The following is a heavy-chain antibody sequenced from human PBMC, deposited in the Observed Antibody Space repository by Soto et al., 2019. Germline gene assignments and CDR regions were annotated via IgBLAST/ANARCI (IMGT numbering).Heavy chain of an antibody. J-gene: IGHJ1*01. Sequence: SVKVSFKASGGTFSSYAISWVRQAPGQGLEWMGGIIPIFGTANYAQKFQGRVTITADESTSTAYMELSSLRSEDTAVYYCARDRVVVDYGGNSGVGYFQHWGQGTLVTVYS. V-gene: IGHV1-69*13. CDR1: GGTFSSYA. CDR2: IIPIFGTA. D-gene: IGHD4-17*01. CDR3: ARDRVVVDYGGNSGVGYFQH.